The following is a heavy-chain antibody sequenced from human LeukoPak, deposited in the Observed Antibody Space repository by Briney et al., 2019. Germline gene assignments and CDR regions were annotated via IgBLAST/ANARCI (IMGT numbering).Heavy chain of an antibody. CDR1: GLTFISYA. Sequence: PGGSLRLSCAASGLTFISYAMSWVRQAPVKGLEWVSIISGSGGSTYYADSVKGRFTISRDNSKNTLYLQMNSLRAEDTAMYYCAKDRHYALYYMDVWGKGTTVTISS. J-gene: IGHJ6*03. CDR3: AKDRHYALYYMDV. D-gene: IGHD4-17*01. V-gene: IGHV3-23*01. CDR2: ISGSGGST.